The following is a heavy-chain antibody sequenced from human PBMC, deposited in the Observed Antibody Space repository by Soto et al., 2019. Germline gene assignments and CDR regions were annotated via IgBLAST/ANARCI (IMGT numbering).Heavy chain of an antibody. D-gene: IGHD1-7*01. CDR2: ISYDGSNK. Sequence: QVQLVESGGGVVQPGRSLRLSCAASGFTFSSYAMHWVRQAPGKGLEWVAVISYDGSNKYYADSVKGRFTISRDNSKNTLYLQMNSLRAEDTAVYYCAREWNYYCDYWGQGTLVTVSS. J-gene: IGHJ4*02. CDR1: GFTFSSYA. CDR3: AREWNYYCDY. V-gene: IGHV3-30-3*01.